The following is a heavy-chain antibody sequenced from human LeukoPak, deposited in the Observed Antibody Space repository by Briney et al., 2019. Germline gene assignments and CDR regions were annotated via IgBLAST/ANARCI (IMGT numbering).Heavy chain of an antibody. CDR3: AKGSLGRWYYFDY. CDR2: FGRSGSDT. V-gene: IGHV3-23*01. J-gene: IGHJ4*02. CDR1: GFTFGTSA. D-gene: IGHD2-15*01. Sequence: PGGSLRLSCAASGFTFGTSAMSWVRQAPGKGPEWVSTFGRSGSDTYYSDSVKGRFTIFRDNSKNTLYLQMNSLRDEDTAVYYCAKGSLGRWYYFDYGARGTLFTVS.